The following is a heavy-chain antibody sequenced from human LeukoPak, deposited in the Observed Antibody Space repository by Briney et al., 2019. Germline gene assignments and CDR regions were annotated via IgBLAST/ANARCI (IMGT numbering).Heavy chain of an antibody. CDR3: ARLRAAMVDY. CDR2: IYCSGSA. V-gene: IGHV4-39*01. J-gene: IGHJ4*02. D-gene: IGHD5-18*01. Sequence: KPSETLSLTCTVSGGSISSSSYYWGWIRQPPGKGLEWIGSIYCSGSAYNNPSLKSRVTISVDTSKNQFSLKLSSVTAADTAVYYCARLRAAMVDYWGQGTLVTVSS. CDR1: GGSISSSSYY.